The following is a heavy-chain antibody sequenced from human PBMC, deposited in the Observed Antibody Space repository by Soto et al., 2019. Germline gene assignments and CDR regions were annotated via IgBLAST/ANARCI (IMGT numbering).Heavy chain of an antibody. CDR1: GGSIRSYY. CDR3: ARVRRGYSGYYHIDV. J-gene: IGHJ6*02. D-gene: IGHD5-12*01. V-gene: IGHV4-4*07. Sequence: SETLSLTCTVSGGSIRSYYWSWIRQPAGQPLEWIGRIYTSGTTNYNPSLKSRVTMSVDTSKNSLWLQMSSLRAEDTAVYYCARVRRGYSGYYHIDVWGQGTTVTVSS. CDR2: IYTSGTT.